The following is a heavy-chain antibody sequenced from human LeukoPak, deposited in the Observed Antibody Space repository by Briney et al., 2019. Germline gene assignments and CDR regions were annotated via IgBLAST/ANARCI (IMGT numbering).Heavy chain of an antibody. CDR1: GYSISSGYY. CDR3: AKDRGCRSVSCHFFDF. J-gene: IGHJ4*02. V-gene: IGHV4-38-2*02. Sequence: PSETLSLTCTVSGYSISSGYYWGWVRQPPGKGLEWIGTIHHSGSTYYSPSLRSRVTTSVNTAKNQFSLSLSSVTAADTAVYYCAKDRGCRSVSCHFFDFWGQGTLVTAS. D-gene: IGHD2-2*01. CDR2: IHHSGST.